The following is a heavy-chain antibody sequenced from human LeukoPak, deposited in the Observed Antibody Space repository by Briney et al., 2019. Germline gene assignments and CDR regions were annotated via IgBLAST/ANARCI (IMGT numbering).Heavy chain of an antibody. CDR1: GGSISGYY. Sequence: TSETLSLTCTVSGGSISGYYWSWIRQPPGKGLEWIGYIYYSGSTNYNPSLKSRVTISVDTSKNQFSLKLSSVTAADTAVYYCARGYYDYVWGSYRYNLDAFDIWGQGTMVTVSS. V-gene: IGHV4-59*08. CDR3: ARGYYDYVWGSYRYNLDAFDI. J-gene: IGHJ3*02. CDR2: IYYSGST. D-gene: IGHD3-16*02.